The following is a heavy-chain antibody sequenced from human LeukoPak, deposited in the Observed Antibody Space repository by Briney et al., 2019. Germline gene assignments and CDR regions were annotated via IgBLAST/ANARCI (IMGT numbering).Heavy chain of an antibody. Sequence: GGSLRLSCAASGFTVSSNYMSWVRQAPGKGLEWVSVIYSGGSTYYADSVKGRFTISRDNSKNTLYLQMNSLRAEDTAVYYCARGIGEYAYRLYYYYYMDVWGKGTTVTISS. V-gene: IGHV3-66*01. D-gene: IGHD3-10*01. CDR3: ARGIGEYAYRLYYYYYMDV. CDR1: GFTVSSNY. J-gene: IGHJ6*03. CDR2: IYSGGST.